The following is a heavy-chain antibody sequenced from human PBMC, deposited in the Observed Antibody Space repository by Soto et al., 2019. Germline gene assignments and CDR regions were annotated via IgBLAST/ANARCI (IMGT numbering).Heavy chain of an antibody. D-gene: IGHD3-22*01. Sequence: QVHLVQSGAEEKKPGASVKVSCKASGYTFTSYGIHWVRQAPGQRLEWMGWINIGNGNTKYSQNFQGRVTITRDTTETTVCMDLTSLTSEDTAVYYCARDDYYDSSGYYRGLGAFDFWSQGTTVTVSP. CDR3: ARDDYYDSSGYYRGLGAFDF. CDR2: INIGNGNT. CDR1: GYTFTSYG. V-gene: IGHV1-3*05. J-gene: IGHJ3*01.